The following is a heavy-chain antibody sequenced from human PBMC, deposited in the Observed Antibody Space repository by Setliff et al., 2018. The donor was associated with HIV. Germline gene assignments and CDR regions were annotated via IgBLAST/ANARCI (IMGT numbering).Heavy chain of an antibody. CDR2: IYYSGST. D-gene: IGHD7-27*01. Sequence: SETLSLTCTVSGDSINSGDYYWTWIRHHPGKGLEWIGYIYYSGSTNYDPSLKSRVIISVDSSKNQFFLKLTSVTAADTAMYYCARVSQDLLGAFDIWGQGTMVT. CDR1: GDSINSGDYY. CDR3: ARVSQDLLGAFDI. J-gene: IGHJ3*02. V-gene: IGHV4-31*03.